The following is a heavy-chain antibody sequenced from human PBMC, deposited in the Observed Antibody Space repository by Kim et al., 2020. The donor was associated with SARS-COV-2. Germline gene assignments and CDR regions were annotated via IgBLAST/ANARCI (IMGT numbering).Heavy chain of an antibody. CDR3: AREGAREVPAAILSLYYYYGMDV. CDR2: INPSGGST. D-gene: IGHD2-2*02. CDR1: GYTFTSYY. V-gene: IGHV1-46*01. Sequence: ASVKVSCKASGYTFTSYYMHWVRQAPGQGLEWMGIINPSGGSTSYAQKFQGRVTMTRDTSTSTVYMELSSLRSEDTAVYYCAREGAREVPAAILSLYYYYGMDVWGQGTTVTVSS. J-gene: IGHJ6*02.